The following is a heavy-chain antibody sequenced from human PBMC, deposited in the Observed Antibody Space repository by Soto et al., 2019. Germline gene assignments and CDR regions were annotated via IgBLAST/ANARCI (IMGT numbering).Heavy chain of an antibody. Sequence: QVQLVESGGGVVQPGRSLRLSCAASGFTFSSYGMHWVRQAPGKGLEWVAVIWYDGSNKYYADSVKGRFTISRDNSKNTLYLQMNSLRAEDTAVYYCARGKFGEIDDYYMDVWGKGTTVTVS. CDR1: GFTFSSYG. CDR3: ARGKFGEIDDYYMDV. D-gene: IGHD3-10*01. V-gene: IGHV3-33*01. CDR2: IWYDGSNK. J-gene: IGHJ6*03.